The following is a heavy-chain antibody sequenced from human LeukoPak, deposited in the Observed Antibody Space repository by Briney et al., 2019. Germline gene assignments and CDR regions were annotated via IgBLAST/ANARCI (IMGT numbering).Heavy chain of an antibody. J-gene: IGHJ5*02. V-gene: IGHV4-34*01. Sequence: SETLSLTCTVSGGSISSYYWSWIRQPPGKGLEWIGEINHSGSTNYNPSLKNRVTISVDTSKNQFSLKLSSVTAADTAVYYCARLQTFLMVRGVMSWFDPWGQGTLVTVSS. D-gene: IGHD3-10*01. CDR2: INHSGST. CDR3: ARLQTFLMVRGVMSWFDP. CDR1: GGSISSYY.